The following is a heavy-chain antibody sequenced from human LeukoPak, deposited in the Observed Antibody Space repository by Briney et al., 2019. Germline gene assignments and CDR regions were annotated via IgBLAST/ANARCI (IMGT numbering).Heavy chain of an antibody. V-gene: IGHV1-18*01. CDR2: ISAYNGNT. CDR1: GYTFTSYG. Sequence: ASVKVSCKASGYTFTSYGISWVRQAPGQGLEWMGWISAYNGNTNYAQKLQGRVTMTTDTSTSTAYMELRSLRSDDTAVYYCARNVFNYYYYYMDVWGKGTTVTISS. J-gene: IGHJ6*03. CDR3: ARNVFNYYYYYMDV. D-gene: IGHD3-10*01.